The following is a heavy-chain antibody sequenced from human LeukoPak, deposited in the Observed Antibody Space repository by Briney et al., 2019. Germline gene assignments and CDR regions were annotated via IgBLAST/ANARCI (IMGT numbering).Heavy chain of an antibody. CDR3: ARATSRVAARPLLDY. J-gene: IGHJ4*02. CDR2: IYYSGST. Sequence: PSETLSLTCTVSGGSVSSGGYYWSWIRQPPGKGLEWIGYIYYSGSTNYNPSLKSRVTISVDKSKNQFSLKLSSVTAADTAVYYCARATSRVAARPLLDYWGQGTLVTVSS. V-gene: IGHV4-61*08. CDR1: GGSVSSGGYY. D-gene: IGHD6-6*01.